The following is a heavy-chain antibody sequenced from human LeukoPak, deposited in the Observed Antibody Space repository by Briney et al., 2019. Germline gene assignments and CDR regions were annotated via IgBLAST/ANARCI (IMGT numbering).Heavy chain of an antibody. CDR2: TYYRSTRYN. CDR1: GDSVTSNSAA. J-gene: IGHJ4*02. Sequence: SQTLSLTCAISGDSVTSNSAAWNWLRQSPSRGLKWLGRTYYRSTRYNDYVVSVESRTTINPNTSKNKDSLQLNSVTPEDTAVYYCARSFVLRYFDWSDYWGQGTLVTDSS. CDR3: ARSFVLRYFDWSDY. V-gene: IGHV6-1*01. D-gene: IGHD3-9*01.